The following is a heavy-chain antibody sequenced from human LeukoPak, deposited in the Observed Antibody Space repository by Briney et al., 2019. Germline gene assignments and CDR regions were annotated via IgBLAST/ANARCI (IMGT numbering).Heavy chain of an antibody. D-gene: IGHD6-13*01. J-gene: IGHJ5*02. Sequence: GGSLRLSCAASGFTFSSYAMSWVRQAPGKGLEWVSAISGSGGSTYYADSVKGRFTISRDNSKNTLYLQMNRLRAEDTAVYYCAKHKYSSSWYRRNWFDPWGQGTLVTVSS. CDR3: AKHKYSSSWYRRNWFDP. CDR1: GFTFSSYA. CDR2: ISGSGGST. V-gene: IGHV3-23*01.